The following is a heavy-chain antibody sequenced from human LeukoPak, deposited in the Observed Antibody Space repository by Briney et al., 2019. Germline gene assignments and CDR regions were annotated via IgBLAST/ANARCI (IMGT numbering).Heavy chain of an antibody. CDR2: IWYDGSNK. D-gene: IGHD3-9*01. V-gene: IGHV3-33*01. Sequence: PGRSLRLSCAGSGFTFSRYGMHWVRQAPGKGLEWVAVIWYDGSNKYYADSVKGRLTISRDNAKNSLYLQMNSLRAEDTAVYYCARWGATGYGDYWGQGTLVTVSS. CDR1: GFTFSRYG. CDR3: ARWGATGYGDY. J-gene: IGHJ4*02.